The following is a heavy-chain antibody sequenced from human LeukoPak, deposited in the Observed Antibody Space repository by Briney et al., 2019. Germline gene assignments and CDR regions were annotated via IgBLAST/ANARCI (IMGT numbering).Heavy chain of an antibody. D-gene: IGHD5-24*01. Sequence: GGSLRLSCAASGFTFSSYGMSWVRQAPGKGLEWVSSISSSSSYIYYADSVKGRFTISRDNAKNSLYLQMNSLRAEDTAVYYCARGRDGYNLVDAFDIWGQGIMVTASS. CDR2: ISSSSSYI. CDR3: ARGRDGYNLVDAFDI. V-gene: IGHV3-21*01. J-gene: IGHJ3*02. CDR1: GFTFSSYG.